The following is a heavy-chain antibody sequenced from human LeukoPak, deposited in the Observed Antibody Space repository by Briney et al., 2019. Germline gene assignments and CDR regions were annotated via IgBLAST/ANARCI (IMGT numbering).Heavy chain of an antibody. Sequence: GGSLRLSCAASGFTFTTYWMHWVRQAPGKGLVWVSHINSDGSITSYADSVKGRFTISRDNAKNTLYLQMNSLRAEDTAVYYCARDAVDTANAVWGQGTTVTISS. V-gene: IGHV3-74*01. J-gene: IGHJ6*02. CDR1: GFTFTTYW. CDR2: INSDGSIT. D-gene: IGHD5-18*01. CDR3: ARDAVDTANAV.